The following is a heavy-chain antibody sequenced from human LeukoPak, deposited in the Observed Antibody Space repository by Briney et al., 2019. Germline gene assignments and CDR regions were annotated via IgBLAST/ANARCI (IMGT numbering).Heavy chain of an antibody. CDR2: IRFDGSNK. CDR3: AKGGGYEAQYYYYYLDV. CDR1: GFTFSSYG. V-gene: IGHV3-30*02. D-gene: IGHD5-12*01. J-gene: IGHJ6*03. Sequence: GGSLRLSCAASGFTFSSYGMHWVRQAPGKGLEWVAFIRFDGSNKYYADSVKGRFTISRDNSKNTLYLQMKSLRAEDMAVYYCAKGGGYEAQYYYYYLDVWGKGTTVTISS.